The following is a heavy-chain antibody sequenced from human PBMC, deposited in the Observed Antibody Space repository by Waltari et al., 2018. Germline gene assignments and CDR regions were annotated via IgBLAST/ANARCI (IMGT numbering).Heavy chain of an antibody. CDR2: IRSRFKGDAT. J-gene: IGHJ4*02. Sequence: VQLVESGGALVQPGGSLQLSCAASGLITRDYAFHWVRQASGKGPEWVGRIRSRFKGDATAYGESVQGRFTISRDDSKNTVYLEMNSLKTDDTAVYYCIRPFEMGIDWGQGTLVTVSS. CDR3: IRPFEMGID. CDR1: GLITRDYA. V-gene: IGHV3-73*01. D-gene: IGHD7-27*01.